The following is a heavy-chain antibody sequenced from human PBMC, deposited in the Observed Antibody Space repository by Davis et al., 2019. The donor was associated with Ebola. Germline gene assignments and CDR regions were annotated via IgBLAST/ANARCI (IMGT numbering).Heavy chain of an antibody. CDR2: ISSDSDYI. D-gene: IGHD5-18*01. CDR1: GFTFSTYS. CDR3: AKDSSYGSLALDV. V-gene: IGHV3-21*04. J-gene: IGHJ6*04. Sequence: PGGSLRLSCAASGFTFSTYSMSWVRQAPGKGLEWVSSISSDSDYIYYADSAKGRFTISRDNAKNFLYLEMKSLRFEDSALYYCAKDSSYGSLALDVWGKGTTVTVSS.